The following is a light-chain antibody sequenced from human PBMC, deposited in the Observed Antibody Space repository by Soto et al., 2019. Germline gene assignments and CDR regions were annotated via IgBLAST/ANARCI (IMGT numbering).Light chain of an antibody. J-gene: IGKJ1*01. CDR2: ADS. CDR1: PGISNY. V-gene: IGKV1-27*01. CDR3: QEYDSAPWT. Sequence: SQSPSSPXLFLYGTVTTSSRESPGISNYLAWYKQKPGPVXNXXXYADSSSNSGVQSRSSGSGSGKDFTINISILQPEDVVTYHCQEYDSAPWTFGQGTQVDI.